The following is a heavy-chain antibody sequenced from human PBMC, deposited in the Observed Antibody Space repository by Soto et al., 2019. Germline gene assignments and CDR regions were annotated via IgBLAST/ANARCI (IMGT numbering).Heavy chain of an antibody. CDR1: GYTFTHYY. J-gene: IGHJ6*02. Sequence: ASVKVSCKASGYTFTHYYMHWVRQAPGQGPEWMGVINTSGGTISYAQKFLGRVAMTRDTSTSTVYMELRSLRSEDTAVYYCAKAGAVRQSTHYGMDVWGQGTTVTVS. CDR3: AKAGAVRQSTHYGMDV. D-gene: IGHD3-16*01. CDR2: INTSGGTI. V-gene: IGHV1-46*01.